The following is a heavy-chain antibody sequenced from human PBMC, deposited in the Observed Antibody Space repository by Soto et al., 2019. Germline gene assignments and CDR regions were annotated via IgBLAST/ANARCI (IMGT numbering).Heavy chain of an antibody. D-gene: IGHD3-22*01. J-gene: IGHJ4*02. CDR1: GFTFSSYS. CDR3: AREGGRDSSGYYFDY. Sequence: EVQLVESGGGLVKPGGSLRLSCAASGFTFSSYSMNWVRQAPGKGLEWVSSISSSSSYIYYADSVKGRFTIASDNAKNALYLQMNSLRAENTAVYYCAREGGRDSSGYYFDYWGQGTLVTVSS. CDR2: ISSSSSYI. V-gene: IGHV3-21*01.